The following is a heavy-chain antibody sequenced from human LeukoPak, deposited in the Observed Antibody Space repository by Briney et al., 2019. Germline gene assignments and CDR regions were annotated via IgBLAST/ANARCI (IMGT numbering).Heavy chain of an antibody. CDR1: GGSISSYY. Sequence: KASETLSLTCTVSGGSISSYYWSWIRQPPGKGLEWIGYIYYSGSTNYHPSLKSRVTISVDTSKNQFSLKLSSVTAADTAVYYCARVLAAEGAFDIWGQGTMVTVSS. CDR2: IYYSGST. J-gene: IGHJ3*02. CDR3: ARVLAAEGAFDI. V-gene: IGHV4-59*01. D-gene: IGHD6-13*01.